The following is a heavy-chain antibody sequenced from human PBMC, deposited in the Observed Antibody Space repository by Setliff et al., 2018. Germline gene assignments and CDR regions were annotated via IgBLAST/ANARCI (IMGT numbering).Heavy chain of an antibody. CDR2: SRNKVSSYIT. J-gene: IGHJ4*02. CDR3: VRDVGYTYGFDF. CDR1: GFTFSDHS. V-gene: IGHV3-72*01. D-gene: IGHD5-18*01. Sequence: GGSLRLSCATSGFTFSDHSMDWVRQAPGKGLEWVARSRNKVSSYITEYAASVKGRFTISRDDSKKSLFLQMNSLKSEDTAVYYCVRDVGYTYGFDFWGQGTLVTV.